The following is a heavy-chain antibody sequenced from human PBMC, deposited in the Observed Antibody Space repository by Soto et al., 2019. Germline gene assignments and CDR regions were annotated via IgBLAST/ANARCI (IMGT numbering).Heavy chain of an antibody. CDR1: GGSISSSSYY. J-gene: IGHJ6*02. D-gene: IGHD5-18*01. CDR2: IYYSGST. CDR3: ARQMWIQLSYYYYYGMDV. V-gene: IGHV4-39*01. Sequence: ETLSLSCTVSGGSISSSSYYWGWIRQPPGKGLEWIGSIYYSGSTYYNPSLKSRVTISVDTSKNQFSLKLSSVTAADTAVYYCARQMWIQLSYYYYYGMDVWGQGTTVTVSS.